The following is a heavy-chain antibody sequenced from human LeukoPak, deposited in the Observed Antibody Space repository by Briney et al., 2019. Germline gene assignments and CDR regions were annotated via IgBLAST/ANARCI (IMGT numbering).Heavy chain of an antibody. D-gene: IGHD6-13*01. CDR2: IRYDGSNK. J-gene: IGHJ4*02. CDR1: GFTFSSYG. V-gene: IGHV3-30*02. CDR3: ARAFTAAAGLDY. Sequence: GGSLRLSCAASGFTFSSYGMHWIRQAPGKGLEWVAFIRYDGSNKYYADSVKGRFTISRDNSKNTLYLQMNSLRAEDTAVYYCARAFTAAAGLDYWGQGTLVTVSS.